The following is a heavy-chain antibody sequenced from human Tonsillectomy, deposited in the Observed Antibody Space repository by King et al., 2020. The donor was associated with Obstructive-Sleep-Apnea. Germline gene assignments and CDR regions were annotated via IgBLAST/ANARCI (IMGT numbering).Heavy chain of an antibody. CDR2: IKQDGSEK. CDR1: GFTFSSYW. Sequence: QLVQSGGGLVQPGGSLRLSCAASGFTFSSYWMSWVRQAPGKGLEWVANIKQDGSEKYYVDSVKGRFTISRDDAKNSLYLQMNSLSAEDTAVYYCARYGGNPEPLDYWGQGTLVTVSS. V-gene: IGHV3-7*01. J-gene: IGHJ4*02. D-gene: IGHD4/OR15-4a*01. CDR3: ARYGGNPEPLDY.